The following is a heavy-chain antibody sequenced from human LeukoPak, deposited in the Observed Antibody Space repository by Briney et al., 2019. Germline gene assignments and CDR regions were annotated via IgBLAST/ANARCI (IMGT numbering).Heavy chain of an antibody. D-gene: IGHD3-10*01. CDR2: IWYDGSNK. J-gene: IGHJ3*02. V-gene: IGHV3-33*01. Sequence: GRSLRLSCAASGFTFSSYGMHWVRQAPGKGLEWVAVIWYDGSNKYYADSVKGRFTISRDNSKNTLYLQMNSLRAEDTAVYYCAREVYYGSGSYYNAAFDIRGQGTMVTVSS. CDR3: AREVYYGSGSYYNAAFDI. CDR1: GFTFSSYG.